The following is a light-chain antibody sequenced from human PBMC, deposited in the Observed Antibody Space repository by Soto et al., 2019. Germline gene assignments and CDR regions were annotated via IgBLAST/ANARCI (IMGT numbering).Light chain of an antibody. CDR2: KAS. J-gene: IGKJ1*01. V-gene: IGKV1-5*03. Sequence: DIQMTQSPSTLSASVGDRVTITCRASQSISSWLAWYQQKPGKAPKLLIYKASSLESGVPSRFSGSGSGKEFTLTISSLQPDDFATYYCQQYNSYSRPFGQGTKVEIK. CDR1: QSISSW. CDR3: QQYNSYSRP.